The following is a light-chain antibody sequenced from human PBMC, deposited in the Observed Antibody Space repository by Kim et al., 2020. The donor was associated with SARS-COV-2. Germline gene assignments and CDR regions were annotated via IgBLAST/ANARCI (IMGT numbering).Light chain of an antibody. V-gene: IGKV3-20*01. CDR1: QSVSSSY. J-gene: IGKJ5*01. CDR2: GES. CDR3: QQYGSSPIT. Sequence: EIVLTQSPGTLSLSPGERATLSCRASQSVSSSYFAWYQQRPGQAPRLLIYGESSRATGIPDRFSGSGAGTDFTLTISRLEPEDFAVYSCQQYGSSPITVGQGTRREIK.